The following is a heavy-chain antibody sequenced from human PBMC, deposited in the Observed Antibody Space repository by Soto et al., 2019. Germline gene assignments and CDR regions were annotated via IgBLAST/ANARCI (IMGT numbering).Heavy chain of an antibody. CDR2: IYYSGST. J-gene: IGHJ6*02. CDR3: ARDSHRPQSSGWYPPYGMDV. Sequence: TLSLTCTVSGGSISSGGYYWSWIRQHPGKGLEWIGYIYYSGSTYYNPSLKSRVTISVDTSKNQFSLKLSSVTAADTTVYSCARDSHRPQSSGWYPPYGMDVWGQGXTLTVSS. D-gene: IGHD6-19*01. V-gene: IGHV4-31*03. CDR1: GGSISSGGYY.